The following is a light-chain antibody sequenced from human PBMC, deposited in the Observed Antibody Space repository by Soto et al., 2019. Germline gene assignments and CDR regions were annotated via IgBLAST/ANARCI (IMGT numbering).Light chain of an antibody. CDR1: SSDVGGYKF. CDR2: EVS. CDR3: GSYTGSIYV. J-gene: IGLJ1*01. Sequence: QSALTQPASVSGSHGQSITISCTGTSSDVGGYKFVSWYQQHPGKAPKLMIYEVSNRPSGVSSRFSDSKSGNTASLTISGLQAEDEADYYCGSYTGSIYVFGTGTKLTVL. V-gene: IGLV2-14*01.